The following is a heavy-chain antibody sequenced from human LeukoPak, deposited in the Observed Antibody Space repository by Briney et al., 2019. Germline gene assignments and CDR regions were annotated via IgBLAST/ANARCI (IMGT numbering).Heavy chain of an antibody. CDR2: IYYSGST. CDR3: ARVVGFYGDYGGDAFDI. Sequence: SETLSLTCTVSGGTISSSRYYWVWLPEPPGKGREWSGSIYYSGSTYYTPSLKSRVTISVDTSKNQFSLKLSSVTAADTAVYYCARVVGFYGDYGGDAFDIWGQGTMVTVSS. V-gene: IGHV4-39*07. J-gene: IGHJ3*02. D-gene: IGHD4-17*01. CDR1: GGTISSSRYY.